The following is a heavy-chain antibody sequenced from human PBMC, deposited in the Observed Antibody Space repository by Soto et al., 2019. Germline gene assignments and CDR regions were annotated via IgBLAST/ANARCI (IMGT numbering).Heavy chain of an antibody. J-gene: IGHJ4*02. CDR3: ASALVPAADGELWYGEHFDY. CDR1: GGTFSSYA. D-gene: IGHD2-2*01. V-gene: IGHV1-69*12. Sequence: QVQLVQSGAEVKKPGSSVKVSCKASGGTFSSYAISWVRQAPGQGLEWMGGIIPIFGTANYAQKFQGRVTIXAXESXSTAYMELSSLRSEDTAVYYCASALVPAADGELWYGEHFDYWGQGTLVTVSS. CDR2: IIPIFGTA.